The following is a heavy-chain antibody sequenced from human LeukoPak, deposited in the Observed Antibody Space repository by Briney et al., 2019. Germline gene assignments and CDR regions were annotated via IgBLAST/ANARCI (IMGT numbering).Heavy chain of an antibody. D-gene: IGHD5-12*01. V-gene: IGHV4-39*01. CDR2: IYYRGNT. Sequence: SETLSLTCTVSGDSISSSTYYWAWIRQPPGKGLEWIGSIYYRGNTFYSPSLKSRLAISVDTPKNQFSLKLNSVTAADTAVYYCARRRIAATIDYWGQGTLVTVSS. J-gene: IGHJ4*02. CDR3: ARRRIAATIDY. CDR1: GDSISSSTYY.